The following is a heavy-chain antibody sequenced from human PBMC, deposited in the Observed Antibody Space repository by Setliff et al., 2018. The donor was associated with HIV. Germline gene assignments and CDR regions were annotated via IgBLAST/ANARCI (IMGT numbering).Heavy chain of an antibody. Sequence: ETLSLTCSVSGASIRGHYWSWIRQSPGKGLEWIGNIYYSGNTNYNPSFKSRVTISVDTSKNQFSLRVNSVTAADTAVYYCARSLVPSGYYYGRHAFDIWGQGTKVTVSS. V-gene: IGHV4-59*08. CDR1: GASIRGHY. D-gene: IGHD3-22*01. J-gene: IGHJ3*02. CDR3: ARSLVPSGYYYGRHAFDI. CDR2: IYYSGNT.